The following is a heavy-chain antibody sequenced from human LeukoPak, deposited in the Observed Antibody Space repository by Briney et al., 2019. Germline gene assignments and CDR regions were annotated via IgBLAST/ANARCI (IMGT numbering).Heavy chain of an antibody. CDR3: AKGRAVAGIFYYGMDV. J-gene: IGHJ6*02. D-gene: IGHD6-19*01. CDR2: ISGSGGST. Sequence: PGGSLRLSCAASGFTFSSYAMGWVRPAPGKGLEWVSAISGSGGSTYYADSAKGRFTISRDNSKNTLYLQMNSLRAEDTAVYYCAKGRAVAGIFYYGMDVWGQGTTVTVSS. CDR1: GFTFSSYA. V-gene: IGHV3-23*01.